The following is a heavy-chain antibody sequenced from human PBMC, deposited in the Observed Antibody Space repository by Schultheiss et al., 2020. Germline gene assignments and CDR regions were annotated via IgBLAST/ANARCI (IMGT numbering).Heavy chain of an antibody. CDR2: ISGSGGST. CDR1: GFTFSSYA. Sequence: GGSLRLSCAASGFTFSSYAMSWVRQAPGKGLEWVSAISGSGGSTYYADSVKGRFTISRDNSKNTLYLQMNSLRAEDTAVYYCAKGRGYSYGRRGWYFDLWGRGTLVTVSS. V-gene: IGHV3-23*01. J-gene: IGHJ2*01. CDR3: AKGRGYSYGRRGWYFDL. D-gene: IGHD5-18*01.